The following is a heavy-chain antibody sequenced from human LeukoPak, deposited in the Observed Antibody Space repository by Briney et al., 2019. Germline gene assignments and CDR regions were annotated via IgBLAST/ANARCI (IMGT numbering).Heavy chain of an antibody. Sequence: GGSLRLSCAASGFTFSSYEMNWVRQAPGKGLEWVSYISSSGSTMYYADSVKGRFTISRDNAKNSLYLQMNSLRAEDTAVYYCAREYRSFDYWGQGTLVTVSS. D-gene: IGHD2-2*02. J-gene: IGHJ4*02. CDR3: AREYRSFDY. CDR2: ISSSGSTM. V-gene: IGHV3-48*03. CDR1: GFTFSSYE.